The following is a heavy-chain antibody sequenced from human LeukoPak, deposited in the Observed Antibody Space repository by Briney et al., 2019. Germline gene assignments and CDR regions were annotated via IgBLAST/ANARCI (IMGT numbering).Heavy chain of an antibody. V-gene: IGHV1-2*06. D-gene: IGHD6-6*01. Sequence: ASVKVSCKASGYTFSGYYMHWVRQAPGQGLEWMGRINPNSGGTNYAQKFQGRVTMTRDTSISTAYMELSRLRSDDTAVYYCARSSSFYYFDYWGQGTLVTVSS. CDR2: INPNSGGT. CDR3: ARSSSFYYFDY. CDR1: GYTFSGYY. J-gene: IGHJ4*02.